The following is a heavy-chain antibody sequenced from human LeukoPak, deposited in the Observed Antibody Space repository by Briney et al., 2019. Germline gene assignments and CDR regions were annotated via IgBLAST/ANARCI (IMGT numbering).Heavy chain of an antibody. CDR2: MNSNSGNT. V-gene: IGHV1-8*01. D-gene: IGHD5-18*01. J-gene: IGHJ4*02. CDR1: GYTFTSYD. Sequence: GASVKVSCKASGYTFTSYDINWVRQATGQGLEWMGWMNSNSGNTGYAQKFQGRVTMTRNTSISTAYMELSSLRSEATAVYHCARGLTARVKLDDWGQGNLVTASS. CDR3: ARGLTARVKLDD.